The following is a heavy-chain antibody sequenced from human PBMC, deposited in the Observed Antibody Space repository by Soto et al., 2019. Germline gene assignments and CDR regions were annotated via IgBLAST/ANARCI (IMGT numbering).Heavy chain of an antibody. D-gene: IGHD2-21*01. CDR2: ISRSSTYI. J-gene: IGHJ3*02. CDR1: GFAFSTYS. Sequence: EVQLVESGGGLVNPGGSLRLSCAASGFAFSTYSMNWARRAPGKGLEWVSSISRSSTYIYYADSVEGRFTISRDNAKNSLTLQMNSLRAEDTAVYYCARGFVSEDAFDIWGPGTMVTVSS. V-gene: IGHV3-21*01. CDR3: ARGFVSEDAFDI.